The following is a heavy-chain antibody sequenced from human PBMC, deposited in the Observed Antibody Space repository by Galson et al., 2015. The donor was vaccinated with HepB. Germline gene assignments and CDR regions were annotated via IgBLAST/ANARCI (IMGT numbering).Heavy chain of an antibody. V-gene: IGHV5-51*03. Sequence: QSGAEVKKPGESLKISCKGSGYSFTSYWIGWVRQMPGKGLEWMGIIYPGDSDTRYSPSFQGQVTISADKSISTAYLQWSSLKASDTAMYYCARRAPPTTGITIFGVVRPDDAFDIWGQGTMVTVSS. D-gene: IGHD3-3*01. CDR1: GYSFTSYW. CDR3: ARRAPPTTGITIFGVVRPDDAFDI. CDR2: IYPGDSDT. J-gene: IGHJ3*02.